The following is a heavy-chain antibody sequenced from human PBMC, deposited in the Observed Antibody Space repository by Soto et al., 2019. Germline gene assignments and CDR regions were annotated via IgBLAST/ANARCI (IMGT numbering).Heavy chain of an antibody. V-gene: IGHV4-34*01. J-gene: IGHJ6*02. CDR1: GGSFSDYY. CDR2: INHSGNT. Sequence: QVQLQQWGAGLLKPSESLSLTFAVYGGSFSDYYCSWLRQPPGKGPEWMGEINHSGNTKYNPSLESRVTISVDTSKNKFSLKLNSVSAADTAVYYCARTGGMDGWSQGATVTVSS. CDR3: ARTGGMDG.